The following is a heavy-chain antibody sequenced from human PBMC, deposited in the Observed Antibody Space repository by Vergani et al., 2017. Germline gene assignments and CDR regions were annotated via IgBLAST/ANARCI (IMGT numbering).Heavy chain of an antibody. Sequence: QVQLHQWGAGLLKPSETLSLTCAVYGESFSDYYWSWIRQPPGKGLEWIGEINHSGSTNYNPSLKSRVTISVDTSKNQFSLKLTSVTAADTAVYYCARIPGIAVAGTWFDPWGQGTLVTVSS. CDR3: ARIPGIAVAGTWFDP. CDR1: GESFSDYY. D-gene: IGHD6-19*01. V-gene: IGHV4-34*01. J-gene: IGHJ5*02. CDR2: INHSGST.